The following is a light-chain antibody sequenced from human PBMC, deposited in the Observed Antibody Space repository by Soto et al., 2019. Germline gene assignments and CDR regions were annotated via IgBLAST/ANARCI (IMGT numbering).Light chain of an antibody. CDR1: QGISSY. Sequence: DIQLTQSPSFLSASVGDRVTITCRASQGISSYLAWYQQKPGKAPNVLIYAASTLQSGVPSRFSGSGSGTEFTLTISSLQPEDFATYYCQQLNSYPYTFGQGTKLEIK. CDR2: AAS. CDR3: QQLNSYPYT. V-gene: IGKV1-9*01. J-gene: IGKJ2*01.